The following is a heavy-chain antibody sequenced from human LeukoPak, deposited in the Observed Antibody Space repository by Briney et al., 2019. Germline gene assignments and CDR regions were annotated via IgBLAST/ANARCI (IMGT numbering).Heavy chain of an antibody. D-gene: IGHD4-17*01. CDR3: ARPRTTDDYGDYGYYMDV. V-gene: IGHV5-51*01. CDR1: GYSFTSYW. J-gene: IGHJ6*03. Sequence: GESLKISCKGSGYSFTSYWIGWVRQMPGKGLAWMGIIYPGDSDTRYSPSFQGQVTISADKSISTAYLQWSSLKASDTAMYYCARPRTTDDYGDYGYYMDVWGKGTTVTVSS. CDR2: IYPGDSDT.